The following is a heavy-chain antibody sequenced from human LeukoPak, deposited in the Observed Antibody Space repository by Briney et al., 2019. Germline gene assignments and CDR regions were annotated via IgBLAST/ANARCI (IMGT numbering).Heavy chain of an antibody. V-gene: IGHV1-24*01. D-gene: IGHD3-22*01. CDR1: GYTFTSYY. Sequence: ASVKVSCKASGYTFTSYYMHWVRQAPGKGLEWMGGFDPEDGETIYAQKFQGRVTMTEDTSTDTAYMELSSLRSEDAAVYYCATVHYYDSKGFDYWGQGTLVTVSS. J-gene: IGHJ4*02. CDR3: ATVHYYDSKGFDY. CDR2: FDPEDGET.